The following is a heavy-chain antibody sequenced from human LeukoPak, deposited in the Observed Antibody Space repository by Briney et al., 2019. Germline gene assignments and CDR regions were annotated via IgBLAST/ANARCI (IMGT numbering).Heavy chain of an antibody. CDR1: GFTFRSYY. CDR3: ARLGYCTGGRCFDTLDV. CDR2: ISSSGSDI. V-gene: IGHV3-11*01. J-gene: IGHJ3*01. Sequence: PGGSLRLSCVASGFTFRSYYMGWIRQAPGKGLDWISYISSSGSDIFYEDSVKGRFSLSRDNTRNSLYLQMNSLRAEDTAVYYCARLGYCTGGRCFDTLDVWGQGTMVTVSS. D-gene: IGHD2-8*02.